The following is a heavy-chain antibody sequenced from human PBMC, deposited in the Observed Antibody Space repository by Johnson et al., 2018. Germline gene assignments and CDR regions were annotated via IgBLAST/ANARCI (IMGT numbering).Heavy chain of an antibody. J-gene: IGHJ3*02. CDR1: GFTFINPA. D-gene: IGHD6-13*01. CDR3: AAVLRTAVVGPGSAFDI. Sequence: QLVQSGPEVKKPGTSVKVSCKASGFTFINPALQWVRQARGQRLEWIGWIVVGSGNTNYAQNFHERVRLTRDLSTSTAYMELSSLRSEDPAVYYCAAVLRTAVVGPGSAFDIWGEGTKVTVSS. CDR2: IVVGSGNT. V-gene: IGHV1-58*01.